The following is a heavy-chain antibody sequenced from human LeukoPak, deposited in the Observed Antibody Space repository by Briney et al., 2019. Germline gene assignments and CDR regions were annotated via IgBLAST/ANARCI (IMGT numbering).Heavy chain of an antibody. CDR3: ATGDGSVVVVPAAKGWAFDI. D-gene: IGHD2-2*01. J-gene: IGHJ3*02. CDR1: GYTLTELS. V-gene: IGHV1-24*01. Sequence: ASVKVSCKVSGYTLTELSMHWVRQAPGKGLEWMGGFDPEDGETIYAQKFQGRVTMTEDTSTDTAHMELSSLRSEDTAVYYCATGDGSVVVVPAAKGWAFDIWGQGTMVTVSS. CDR2: FDPEDGET.